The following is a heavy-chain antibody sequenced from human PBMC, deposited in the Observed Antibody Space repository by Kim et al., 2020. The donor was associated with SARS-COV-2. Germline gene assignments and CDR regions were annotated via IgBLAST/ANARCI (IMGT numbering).Heavy chain of an antibody. J-gene: IGHJ4*02. CDR1: GFTLSTYW. CDR2: IKQDGSEK. V-gene: IGHV3-7*01. CDR3: ARGWNGFK. Sequence: GGSLRLSCAASGFTLSTYWMSWVRQAPGKGLEWVANIKQDGSEKYYVDSVKGRFTISRDNAKNSLYLQMNSLRAEDTAVYYCARGWNGFKWGQGILVTVS. D-gene: IGHD1-1*01.